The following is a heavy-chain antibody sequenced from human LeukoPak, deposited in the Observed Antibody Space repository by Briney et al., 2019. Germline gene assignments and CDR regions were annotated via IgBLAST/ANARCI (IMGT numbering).Heavy chain of an antibody. V-gene: IGHV4-4*07. Sequence: SQTLSLTCTVSGGSISSYYWSWIRQPAGKGLEWIGRIYTSGSTNYNPSLKSRVTMSVDTSENQFSLKLSSVTAADTAVYYCARLYSNYVLADYWGQGTLVTVSS. CDR1: GGSISSYY. CDR2: IYTSGST. J-gene: IGHJ4*02. CDR3: ARLYSNYVLADY. D-gene: IGHD4-11*01.